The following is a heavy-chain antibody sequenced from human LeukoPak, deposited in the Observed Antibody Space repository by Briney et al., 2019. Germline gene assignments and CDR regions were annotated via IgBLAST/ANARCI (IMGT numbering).Heavy chain of an antibody. CDR1: GDSIRNYH. D-gene: IGHD3-9*01. J-gene: IGHJ4*02. V-gene: IGHV4-59*08. CDR3: ARQGAHFDWLLSPFDY. Sequence: SETLSLTCSVSGDSIRNYHWTWIRQSPGKGLEWIGYIHYNGNHYYNPSLETRVTMSVDTSRNQFSLMLSSVTAADTAVYYCARQGAHFDWLLSPFDYWGQGTLVTVSS. CDR2: IHYNGNH.